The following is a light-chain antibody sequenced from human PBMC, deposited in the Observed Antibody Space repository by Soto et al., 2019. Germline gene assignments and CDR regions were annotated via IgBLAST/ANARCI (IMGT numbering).Light chain of an antibody. CDR2: DAS. Sequence: EIVLTQSPATLSLSPGERATLSCRASQSVSSYLAWYQQKPGQAPRLLIYDASNRATGIPARFSGSGSGTDFTLTISSLEPEDFAXYYCQQRSNWPLTFGPGTKVDIK. V-gene: IGKV3-11*01. CDR1: QSVSSY. CDR3: QQRSNWPLT. J-gene: IGKJ3*01.